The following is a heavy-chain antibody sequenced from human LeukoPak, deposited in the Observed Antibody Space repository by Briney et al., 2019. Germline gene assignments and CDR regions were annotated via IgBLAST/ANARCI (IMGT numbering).Heavy chain of an antibody. J-gene: IGHJ4*02. CDR1: GYTFTVYY. V-gene: IGHV1-2*02. Sequence: ASVTVSFTASGYTFTVYYMHWVGQAPGQGLEWMRWINPNSGGTNYTQKFQGRVTMIRDTSISTAYMELSRLRSDGTAVYYCARVSSRYYDSSGYLQRFDYWGQGTLVTVSS. CDR2: INPNSGGT. D-gene: IGHD3-22*01. CDR3: ARVSSRYYDSSGYLQRFDY.